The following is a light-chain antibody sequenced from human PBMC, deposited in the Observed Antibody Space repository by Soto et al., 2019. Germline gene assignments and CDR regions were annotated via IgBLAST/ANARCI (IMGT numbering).Light chain of an antibody. V-gene: IGKV1-5*01. CDR3: QQYTNYPWT. CDR2: DVS. Sequence: DIQMTQSPPTLSASVGDRVTITCRASQSISSWLAWYQQRPGKAPILLIYDVSSLESGVPSRFSGSGSGTEFTLTISSLQPDDFATYYCQQYTNYPWTFGQGTKVEIK. CDR1: QSISSW. J-gene: IGKJ1*01.